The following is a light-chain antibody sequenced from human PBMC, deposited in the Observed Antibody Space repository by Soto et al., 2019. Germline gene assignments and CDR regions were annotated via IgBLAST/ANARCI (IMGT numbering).Light chain of an antibody. CDR3: QQSYSSPPT. J-gene: IGKJ1*01. CDR1: QSISNH. V-gene: IGKV1-39*01. Sequence: IQMTQSPSSLSASVEDRVIITCRASQSISNHLNWYQQKPGKAPKLLIFAASSLQSGVPSRFSGSRSGPDFTLTISSLQPEDFATYYCQQSYSSPPTFGQGPKVDIK. CDR2: AAS.